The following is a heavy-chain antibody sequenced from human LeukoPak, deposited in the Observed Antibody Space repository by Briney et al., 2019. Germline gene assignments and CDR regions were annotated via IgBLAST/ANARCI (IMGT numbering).Heavy chain of an antibody. CDR2: TRYDGNNK. D-gene: IGHD6-13*01. Sequence: PGGSLRLSCAASGFIFSNYGMHWVRQAPGKGLEWVAFTRYDGNNKHYADSVKGRFSISRDNSKNTLYLQMNSLRAEDTAVYYCAVHPHGQQLALGYFDYWGQGTLVTVSS. J-gene: IGHJ4*02. CDR1: GFIFSNYG. CDR3: AVHPHGQQLALGYFDY. V-gene: IGHV3-30*02.